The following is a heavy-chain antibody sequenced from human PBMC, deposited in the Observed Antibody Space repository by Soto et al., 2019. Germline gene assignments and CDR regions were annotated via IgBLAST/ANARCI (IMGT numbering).Heavy chain of an antibody. V-gene: IGHV4-31*03. J-gene: IGHJ4*02. CDR3: ARDAVLRTQIGSTGYFDS. CDR2: IYYSGST. D-gene: IGHD3-10*01. CDR1: GGSISSGGYY. Sequence: QVQLQESGPGLVKPSQTLSLTCTVSGGSISSGGYYWSWIRQHPGKGLEWIGYIYYSGSTYYNPYLKSRVTISVDTSKPEFSLKLSSVTAEDTAVYYCARDAVLRTQIGSTGYFDSWGQGTPVTVSS.